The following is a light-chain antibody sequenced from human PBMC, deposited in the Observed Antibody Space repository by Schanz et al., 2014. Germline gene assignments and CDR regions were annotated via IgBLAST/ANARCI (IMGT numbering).Light chain of an antibody. V-gene: IGKV1-39*01. CDR1: QDISRY. J-gene: IGKJ1*01. CDR3: QQYTAYPWT. Sequence: DIQMTQSPSSLSASVGDRVAITCRASQDISRYLNWYQQKPGKAPNLLMSAASSLQSGVPSRFSGSGSGTYFTLTISSLQPDDFATYSCQQYTAYPWTFGQGTKVEMK. CDR2: AAS.